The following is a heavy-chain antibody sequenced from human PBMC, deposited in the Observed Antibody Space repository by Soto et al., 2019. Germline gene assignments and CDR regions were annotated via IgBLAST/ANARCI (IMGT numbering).Heavy chain of an antibody. CDR2: ISYDGSNK. V-gene: IGHV3-30*18. CDR3: AKESSSSWYDIFYYGMDV. D-gene: IGHD6-13*01. J-gene: IGHJ6*02. CDR1: GFTFSSYG. Sequence: GGSLRLSCSASGFTFSSYGMHWVRQAPGKGLEWVAVISYDGSNKYYADSVKGRFTISRDNSKNTLYLQMNSLRAEDTAVYYCAKESSSSWYDIFYYGMDVWGQGTTVTVSS.